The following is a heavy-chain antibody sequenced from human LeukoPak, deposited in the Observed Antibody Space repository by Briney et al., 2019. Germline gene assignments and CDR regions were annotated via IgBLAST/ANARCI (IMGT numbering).Heavy chain of an antibody. J-gene: IGHJ6*03. Sequence: SETLSLTCTVSGGSISSSSYYWGWIRQPPGKGLEWIGSIYYSGSTYYNPSLKSRVTISVDTSKNQFSLKLSSVTAADTAVYYCARMHCSSTSCYEYYYYYYMDVWGKGTTVTVSS. CDR3: ARMHCSSTSCYEYYYYYYMDV. D-gene: IGHD2-2*01. V-gene: IGHV4-39*07. CDR1: GGSISSSSYY. CDR2: IYYSGST.